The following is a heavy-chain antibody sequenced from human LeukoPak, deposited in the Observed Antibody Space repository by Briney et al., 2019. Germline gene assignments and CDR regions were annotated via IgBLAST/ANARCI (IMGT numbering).Heavy chain of an antibody. J-gene: IGHJ6*03. Sequence: PGGSLRLSCAASGFTVSSNYMSWVRQAPGKGLEWVSVIYSGGSTYYADSVKGRFTISRDNAKNSLYLQMNSLRAEDTAVYYCARQGYSSSWYAPYYYYYMDVWGKGTTVTISS. CDR3: ARQGYSSSWYAPYYYYYMDV. V-gene: IGHV3-66*04. CDR2: IYSGGST. CDR1: GFTVSSNY. D-gene: IGHD6-13*01.